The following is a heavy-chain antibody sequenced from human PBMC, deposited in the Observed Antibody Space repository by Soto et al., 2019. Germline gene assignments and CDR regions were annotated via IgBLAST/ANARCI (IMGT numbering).Heavy chain of an antibody. D-gene: IGHD6-13*01. CDR2: IYYSGST. Sequence: QVQLQESGPGLVKPSETLSLTCTVSGGSISSYYWSWIRQPPGKGLEWIGYIYYSGSTNYNPSHKRRVTISVDTSKNQFSLKLSSVTAADTAVYYCARRYSSSFDYWGQGTLVTVSS. V-gene: IGHV4-59*08. CDR1: GGSISSYY. J-gene: IGHJ4*02. CDR3: ARRYSSSFDY.